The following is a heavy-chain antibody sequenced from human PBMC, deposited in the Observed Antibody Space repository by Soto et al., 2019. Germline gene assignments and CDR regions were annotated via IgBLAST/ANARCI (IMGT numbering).Heavy chain of an antibody. CDR2: IFSNDEK. D-gene: IGHD3-10*01. Sequence: QVTLKESGPVLVKPTETLTLTCTVSGFSLSNARMGVSWIRQPPGKALEWLAHIFSNDEKSYSTSLKSRLTNSKDTSKSQVVLTMTNMDPVDTATYYCARYYYGSGSYYNLGAENWFDPWGQGTLVTVSS. V-gene: IGHV2-26*01. CDR1: GFSLSNARMG. J-gene: IGHJ5*02. CDR3: ARYYYGSGSYYNLGAENWFDP.